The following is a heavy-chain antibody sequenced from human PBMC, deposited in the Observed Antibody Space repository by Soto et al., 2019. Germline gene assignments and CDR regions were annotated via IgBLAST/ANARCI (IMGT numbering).Heavy chain of an antibody. J-gene: IGHJ4*02. Sequence: ASVKVSCKASGYTFISYAMNWVRQAPGQRLEWMGWINAGNGNTRYSQKFQGRVTITRDTSASTGYMELSSLRSEDTAVYYCARDPGYSYGYNWGQGTLVTVSS. V-gene: IGHV1-3*01. CDR2: INAGNGNT. D-gene: IGHD5-18*01. CDR1: GYTFISYA. CDR3: ARDPGYSYGYN.